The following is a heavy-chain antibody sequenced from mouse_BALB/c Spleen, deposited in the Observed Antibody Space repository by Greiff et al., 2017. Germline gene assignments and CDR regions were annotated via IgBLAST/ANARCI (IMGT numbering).Heavy chain of an antibody. CDR3: ARSEDFDY. CDR2: ISSGGST. J-gene: IGHJ2*01. V-gene: IGHV5-6-5*01. Sequence: DVMLVESGGGLVKPGGSLKLSCAASGFTFSSYAMSWVRQTPEKRLEWVASISSGGSTYYPDSVKGRFTISRDNARNILYLQMSSLRSEDTAMYYCARSEDFDYWGQGTTLTVSS. CDR1: GFTFSSYA.